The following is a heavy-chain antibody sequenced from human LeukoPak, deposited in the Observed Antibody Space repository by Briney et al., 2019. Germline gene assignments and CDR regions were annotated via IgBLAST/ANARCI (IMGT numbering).Heavy chain of an antibody. CDR2: FYPEDGET. CDR1: GYTLTELS. J-gene: IGHJ4*02. CDR3: ATGASGSYYYYFDY. Sequence: GASVKVSCKVSGYTLTELSMHWVRQAPGKGLEWMGGFYPEDGETIYAQKFQGRVTMTEDTSTDTAYMELSSLRSEDTAVYYCATGASGSYYYYFDYWGQGTLVTVSS. D-gene: IGHD1-26*01. V-gene: IGHV1-24*01.